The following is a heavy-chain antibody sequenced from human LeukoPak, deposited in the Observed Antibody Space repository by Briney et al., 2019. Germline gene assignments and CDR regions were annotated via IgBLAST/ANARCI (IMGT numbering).Heavy chain of an antibody. V-gene: IGHV3-30*18. CDR1: GFTFSSYA. CDR3: AKPLGYCSGGSCHDAFDI. D-gene: IGHD2-15*01. CDR2: ISYDGSNK. Sequence: PGRSLRLSCAASGFTFSSYAMHWVRQAPGKGLEWVAVISYDGSNKYYADSVKGRFTISRDNSKNTLYLQMNSLRAEDTAVYYCAKPLGYCSGGSCHDAFDIWGQGTMVTVSS. J-gene: IGHJ3*02.